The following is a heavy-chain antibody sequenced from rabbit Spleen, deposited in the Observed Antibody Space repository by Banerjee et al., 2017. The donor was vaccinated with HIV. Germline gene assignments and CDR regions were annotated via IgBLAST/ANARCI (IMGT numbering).Heavy chain of an antibody. Sequence: QEQLEESGGGLVKPGGSLTLSCKASGFDLSSYYYMCWVRQAPGKGLEWIGCIYTGSGSTWYASWAKGRVTISKTSSTTVTLQMTSLTAADTATYFCARDPAYASGSGSAIPYLWGPGTLVTVS. CDR2: IYTGSGST. D-gene: IGHD1-1*01. CDR1: GFDLSSYYY. CDR3: ARDPAYASGSGSAIPYL. J-gene: IGHJ6*01. V-gene: IGHV1S45*01.